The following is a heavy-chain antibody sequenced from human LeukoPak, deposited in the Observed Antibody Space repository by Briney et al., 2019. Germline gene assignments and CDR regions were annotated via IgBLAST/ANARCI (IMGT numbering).Heavy chain of an antibody. J-gene: IGHJ4*02. CDR2: IYPGDSDT. CDR3: ARRMANYDFWSGYYTGEEPPPYYFDY. Sequence: GESLKISCKGSGYSFTSYWIGWVRQLPGKGLEWMGIIYPGDSDTRYSPSFQGQVTISADKSISTACLQWSSLKASDTAMYYCARRMANYDFWSGYYTGEEPPPYYFDYWGQGTLVTVSS. CDR1: GYSFTSYW. D-gene: IGHD3-3*01. V-gene: IGHV5-51*01.